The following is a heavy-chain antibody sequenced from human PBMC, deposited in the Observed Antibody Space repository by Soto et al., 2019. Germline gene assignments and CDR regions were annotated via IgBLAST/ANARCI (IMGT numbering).Heavy chain of an antibody. V-gene: IGHV1-69*04. CDR1: GGTLSNFA. J-gene: IGHJ6*02. CDR3: ANCHDNCFYYGMDV. D-gene: IGHD1-1*01. CDR2: FIPIVGMA. Sequence: QVQLVQSGSEVKKPGSSVKVSCKASGGTLSNFAISWVRQAPGQGLEWVGTFIPIVGMAKYGQNFQGRVTISAEQATDALFMELRSLSYEDTARYYCANCHDNCFYYGMDVWGQEATVTVSS.